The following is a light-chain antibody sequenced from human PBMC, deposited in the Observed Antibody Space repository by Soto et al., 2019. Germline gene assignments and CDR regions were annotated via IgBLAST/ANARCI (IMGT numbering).Light chain of an antibody. Sequence: QSVLTQPTSASGTPGQRVTISCSGRSSNIGRNTANWYQQLPGTAPKVLIYRNNQRPSGVPDRISGSKSGTSASLAISGLQSEDEADYYCAAWDDSLNVLVFGGGTKLTVL. CDR3: AAWDDSLNVLV. V-gene: IGLV1-44*01. J-gene: IGLJ2*01. CDR2: RNN. CDR1: SSNIGRNT.